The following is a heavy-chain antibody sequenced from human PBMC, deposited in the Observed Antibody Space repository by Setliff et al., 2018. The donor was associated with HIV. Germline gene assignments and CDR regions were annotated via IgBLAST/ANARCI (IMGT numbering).Heavy chain of an antibody. CDR2: INHSGST. D-gene: IGHD3-3*01. Sequence: SETLSLTCAVYGGSFSDYFWTWIRQPHGEGLEWIGEINHSGSTNYNPSLKSRVTISVDTSKNHISLKLTSVTAADTAVYYCATGAKNDFWDDPVPNPFDFWGQGTMVTVSS. CDR3: ATGAKNDFWDDPVPNPFDF. V-gene: IGHV4-34*01. J-gene: IGHJ3*01. CDR1: GGSFSDYF.